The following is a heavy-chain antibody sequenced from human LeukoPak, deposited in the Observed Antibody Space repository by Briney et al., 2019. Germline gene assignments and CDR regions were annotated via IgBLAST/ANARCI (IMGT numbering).Heavy chain of an antibody. J-gene: IGHJ5*02. CDR3: AKDRGYCSSTSCILSTP. V-gene: IGHV3-30*02. CDR2: IRYDGSNK. Sequence: GGSLRLSCAASGFTFSSYGMHWVRQAPGKGLEWVAFIRYDGSNKYYADSVKGRFTISRDNSKNTLYLQMNSLRAEDTAVYYCAKDRGYCSSTSCILSTPWGQGTLVTVS. D-gene: IGHD2-2*03. CDR1: GFTFSSYG.